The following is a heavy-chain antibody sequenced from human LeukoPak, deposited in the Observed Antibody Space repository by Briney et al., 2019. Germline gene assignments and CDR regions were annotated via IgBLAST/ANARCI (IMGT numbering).Heavy chain of an antibody. V-gene: IGHV3-66*01. CDR1: GFTVSGNY. J-gene: IGHJ2*01. D-gene: IGHD3-10*01. CDR2: IYTGGGT. Sequence: PGGSLRLSCATSGFTVSGNYMSWVRQVPGEGLEWVSVIYTGGGTAYAHSVKGRVTITRDNSKNTLYLQMNSLRAEDTAVYYCARDPRGYWFFDLWGRGTLVTVSS. CDR3: ARDPRGYWFFDL.